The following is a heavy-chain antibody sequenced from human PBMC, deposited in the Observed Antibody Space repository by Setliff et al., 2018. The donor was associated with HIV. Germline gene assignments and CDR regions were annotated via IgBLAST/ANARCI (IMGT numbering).Heavy chain of an antibody. J-gene: IGHJ6*03. V-gene: IGHV4-31*03. CDR1: GGSISSGGYY. CDR3: TRLRGYSYGLASYYYYYMDV. D-gene: IGHD5-18*01. Sequence: SETLSLTCTVSGGSISSGGYYWSWIRQHPGKGLEWIGYIYYSGSSYYNPSLKSRVTMSVDTSKNQFSLKLSSVTAADTAVYYCTRLRGYSYGLASYYYYYMDVWGKGTTVTVSS. CDR2: IYYSGSS.